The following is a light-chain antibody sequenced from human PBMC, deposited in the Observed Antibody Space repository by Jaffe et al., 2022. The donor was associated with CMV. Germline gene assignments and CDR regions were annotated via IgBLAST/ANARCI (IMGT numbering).Light chain of an antibody. Sequence: QSALTQPASVSGSPGQSITISCTGTSSDVGGYNYVSWYQQHPGKAPKLMIYDVSNRPSGIPSRFSGSKSGNTASLTISGLQTEDEADYYCSSYTSSSTLDVLFGGGTKLTVL. CDR2: DVS. J-gene: IGLJ2*01. CDR1: SSDVGGYNY. V-gene: IGLV2-14*03. CDR3: SSYTSSSTLDVL.